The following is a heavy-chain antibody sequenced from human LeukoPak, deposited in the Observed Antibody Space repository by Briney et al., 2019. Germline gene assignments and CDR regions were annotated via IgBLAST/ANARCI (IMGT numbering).Heavy chain of an antibody. CDR3: ARAGYGDYKLDY. CDR1: GGSISSGDYY. Sequence: SQTLSLTCTFSGGSISSGDYYWSWIRQPPGKGLEWIGYIYYSGSTYYNPSLKSRVTISVDTSKNQFSLKLSSVTAADTAVYYCARAGYGDYKLDYWGQGTLVTVSS. D-gene: IGHD4-17*01. V-gene: IGHV4-30-4*08. J-gene: IGHJ4*02. CDR2: IYYSGST.